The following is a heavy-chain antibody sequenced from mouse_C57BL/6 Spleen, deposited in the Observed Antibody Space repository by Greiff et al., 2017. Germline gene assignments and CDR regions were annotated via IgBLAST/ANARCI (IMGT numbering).Heavy chain of an antibody. V-gene: IGHV1-80*01. D-gene: IGHD1-1*01. CDR3: ARADYYGSSYGDFDV. Sequence: QVQLQQSGAELVKPGASVKISCKASGYAFSSYRMNWVKQRPGKGLEWIGQIYPGDGYTNYNGKFKGKATLTADKSSSTAYMQLSSLTSEDSAVYFCARADYYGSSYGDFDVWGTGTTVTVSS. J-gene: IGHJ1*03. CDR2: IYPGDGYT. CDR1: GYAFSSYR.